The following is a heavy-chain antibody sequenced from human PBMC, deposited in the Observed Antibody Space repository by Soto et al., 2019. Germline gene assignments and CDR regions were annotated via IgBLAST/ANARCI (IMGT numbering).Heavy chain of an antibody. CDR2: MNPSTGNT. CDR1: GYTFTSYD. J-gene: IGHJ5*02. V-gene: IGHV1-8*01. Sequence: QVQLVQSGAEVKKPGASVKVSCKASGYTFTSYDIIWVRQATGQGLEWMGWMNPSTGNTDSAEKCQGRLTMTRNSSISTVYMELSSLSFEVTAVYCCGRGRIIVAGGFDPWGQGTLVTVSS. CDR3: GRGRIIVAGGFDP. D-gene: IGHD6-19*01.